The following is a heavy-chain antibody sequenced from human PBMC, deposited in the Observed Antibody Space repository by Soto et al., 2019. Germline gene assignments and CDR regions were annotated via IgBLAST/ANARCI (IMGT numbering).Heavy chain of an antibody. J-gene: IGHJ6*02. CDR2: IIPIFGTA. CDR1: GGTFSSYA. CDR3: ARGPFWSGYHRDYYYYYGMDV. Sequence: QVQLVQSGAEVKKPGSSVKVSCKASGGTFSSYAISWVRQAPGQGLEWMGGIIPIFGTANYAQKFQGRVTITADESTSTAYMELSSLRSEDTAVYYCARGPFWSGYHRDYYYYYGMDVWGQGTTVTVSS. D-gene: IGHD3-3*01. V-gene: IGHV1-69*01.